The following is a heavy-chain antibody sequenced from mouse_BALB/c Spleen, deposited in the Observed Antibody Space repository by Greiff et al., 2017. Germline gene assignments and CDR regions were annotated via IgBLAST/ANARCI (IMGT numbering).Heavy chain of an antibody. CDR2: ISYSGST. D-gene: IGHD3-3*01. CDR1: GDSITSGY. V-gene: IGHV3-8*02. J-gene: IGHJ4*01. Sequence: EVHLVESGPSLVKPSQTLSLTCSVTGDSITSGYWNWIRKFPGNKLEYMGYISYSGSTYYNPSLKSRISITRDTSKNQYYLQLNSVTTEDTATYYCARLGAGIYAMDYWGQGTSVTVSS. CDR3: ARLGAGIYAMDY.